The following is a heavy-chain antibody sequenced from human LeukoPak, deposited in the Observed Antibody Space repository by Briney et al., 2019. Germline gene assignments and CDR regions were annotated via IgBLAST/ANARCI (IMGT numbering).Heavy chain of an antibody. J-gene: IGHJ4*02. CDR1: GYTFTSYY. Sequence: ASVKVSCKASGYTFTSYYMRWVRQAPGQGLEWMGIINPSSGSTSYAQKFQGRVTMTRDTSTSTVYMELSSLRSEDTAVYYCARAGDFGVVIMSDYFDYWGQGTLVTVSS. CDR2: INPSSGST. D-gene: IGHD3-3*01. V-gene: IGHV1-46*01. CDR3: ARAGDFGVVIMSDYFDY.